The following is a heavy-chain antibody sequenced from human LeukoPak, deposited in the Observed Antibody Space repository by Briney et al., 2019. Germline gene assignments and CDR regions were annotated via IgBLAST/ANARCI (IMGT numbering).Heavy chain of an antibody. J-gene: IGHJ4*02. Sequence: PSETLSLTCAVYGGSISSGGYSWSWIRQPPGKGLEWIGCIYHSGSTYYNPSLKSRVTISVDRSKNQFSLKLSSVTAADTAVYYCARADYGPFDYWGQGTLVTVSS. V-gene: IGHV4-30-2*01. D-gene: IGHD4-17*01. CDR2: IYHSGST. CDR1: GGSISSGGYS. CDR3: ARADYGPFDY.